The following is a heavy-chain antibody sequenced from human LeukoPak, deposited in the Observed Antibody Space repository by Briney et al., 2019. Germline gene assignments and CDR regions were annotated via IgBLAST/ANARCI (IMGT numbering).Heavy chain of an antibody. J-gene: IGHJ4*02. D-gene: IGHD3-3*02. CDR1: GYTVSNNY. CDR2: IYSGGTT. CDR3: ATHFWSGYSPFDY. V-gene: IGHV3-53*01. Sequence: GGSLRLSCAASGYTVSNNYVIWLRQAPGKGLEWVSLIYSGGTTYYAESVKGRFTISRDISKNTLYLQMNSLRAEDTAVYYCATHFWSGYSPFDYWGQGTLVTVSS.